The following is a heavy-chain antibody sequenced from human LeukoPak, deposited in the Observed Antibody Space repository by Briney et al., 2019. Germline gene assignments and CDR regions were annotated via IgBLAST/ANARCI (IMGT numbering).Heavy chain of an antibody. V-gene: IGHV1-18*01. CDR1: GYTFTSYG. CDR2: ISAYNGNT. D-gene: IGHD2-15*01. CDR3: ARHHRFFGYCSGGSCYSFDY. J-gene: IGHJ4*02. Sequence: ASVKVSCKASGYTFTSYGISWVRQAPGQGLEWMGWISAYNGNTNYAQKLQGRVTMTTDTSTSTAYMELRSLRSDDTAVYYCARHHRFFGYCSGGSCYSFDYWGQGTLVTVSS.